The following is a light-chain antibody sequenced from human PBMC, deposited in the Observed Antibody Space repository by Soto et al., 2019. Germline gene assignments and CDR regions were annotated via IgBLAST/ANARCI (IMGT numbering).Light chain of an antibody. J-gene: IGKJ3*01. CDR3: QQRSNGFT. CDR2: DTS. Sequence: EIVLTQSPATLSLSPGERATLSCRASQSVSSYLAWYQQRPGQAPRLLIYDTSNRATGIPARFMGSGSGTDFTLTISSLEPEDFAVYYCQQRSNGFTFGPGTKVDIK. CDR1: QSVSSY. V-gene: IGKV3-11*01.